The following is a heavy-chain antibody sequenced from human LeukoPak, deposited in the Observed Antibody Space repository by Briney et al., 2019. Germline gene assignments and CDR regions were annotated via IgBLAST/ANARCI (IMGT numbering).Heavy chain of an antibody. J-gene: IGHJ6*04. CDR2: IYTSGST. Sequence: SETLSLTCTVSGGSIRYYYLSWIRQPAGKGLEWIGRIYTSGSTNYNPSLKSRVTISVDKSKNQFSLKLSSVTAADTAVHYCPRGRYSYPFGGDVWGKGTTVTVSS. CDR3: PRGRYSYPFGGDV. V-gene: IGHV4-4*07. CDR1: GGSIRYYY. D-gene: IGHD5-18*01.